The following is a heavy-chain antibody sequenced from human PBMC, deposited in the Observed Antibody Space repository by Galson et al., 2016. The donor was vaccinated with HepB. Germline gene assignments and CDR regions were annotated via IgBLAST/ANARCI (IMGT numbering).Heavy chain of an antibody. CDR1: GFIFSNAW. CDR3: TTDVY. Sequence: SLRLSCAASGFIFSNAWMTWVRQAPGKGLEWVGRIKSNAEGGATDYGAPVKGRFTISRDDSKNTLYLQMNRLKAEDTAVYYCTTDVYWGQGTLVTVSS. J-gene: IGHJ4*02. CDR2: IKSNAEGGAT. V-gene: IGHV3-15*01.